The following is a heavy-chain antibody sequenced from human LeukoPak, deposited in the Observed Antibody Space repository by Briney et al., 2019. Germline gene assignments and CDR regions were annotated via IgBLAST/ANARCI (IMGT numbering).Heavy chain of an antibody. D-gene: IGHD2-2*01. V-gene: IGHV4-61*02. CDR3: ARDPLGYCSSTSCYFMGGFDY. Sequence: SQTLSLTCTVSGGSISSGSYYWSWIRQPAGKGLEWIGRIYTSGSTNYNPSLNSRVTISVDTSKNQFSLKLSSVTAADTAVYYCARDPLGYCSSTSCYFMGGFDYWGPGTLVTVS. CDR1: GGSISSGSYY. CDR2: IYTSGST. J-gene: IGHJ4*02.